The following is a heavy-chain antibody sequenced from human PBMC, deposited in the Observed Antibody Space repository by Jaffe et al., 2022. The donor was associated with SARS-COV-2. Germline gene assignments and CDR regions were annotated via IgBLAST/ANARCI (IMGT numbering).Heavy chain of an antibody. CDR2: IKQDGSEK. Sequence: EVQLVESGGGLVQPGGSLRLSCAASGFTFSSYWMSWVRQAPGKGLEWVANIKQDGSEKYYVDSVKGRFTISRDNAKNSLYLQMNSLRAEDTAVYYCARDPGYVYSSGLHWGQGTLVTVSS. CDR1: GFTFSSYW. V-gene: IGHV3-7*01. J-gene: IGHJ4*02. D-gene: IGHD5-12*01. CDR3: ARDPGYVYSSGLH.